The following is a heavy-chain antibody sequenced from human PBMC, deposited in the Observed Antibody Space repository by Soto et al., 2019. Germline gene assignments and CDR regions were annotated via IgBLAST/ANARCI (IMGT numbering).Heavy chain of an antibody. V-gene: IGHV4-59*08. CDR1: DGYISHYY. J-gene: IGHJ4*02. CDR2: IYYAGTT. Sequence: SETLCLTWTVSDGYISHYYWRWIRKPPGKGLEWVGYIYYAGTTSYNPSLKSRVTISVDTSKNRLSLKLSSVTAADTAMYYCARHQRPSSGYYPFDYWGQGALVTVSS. D-gene: IGHD3-22*01. CDR3: ARHQRPSSGYYPFDY.